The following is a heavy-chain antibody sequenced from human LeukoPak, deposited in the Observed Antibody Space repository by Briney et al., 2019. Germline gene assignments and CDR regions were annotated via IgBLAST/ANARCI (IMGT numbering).Heavy chain of an antibody. D-gene: IGHD5-12*01. Sequence: GGSLTLSCAASRFTFSSYAMNWVRQAPGKGLEWVSGSYGSDGSTYYADSVKGRLTISRDNTKNTLYLQMNSLRAEDTAVYYCAKERGYSGYDFDYWGQGTLVTVSS. V-gene: IGHV3-23*01. CDR1: RFTFSSYA. CDR3: AKERGYSGYDFDY. J-gene: IGHJ4*02. CDR2: SYGSDGST.